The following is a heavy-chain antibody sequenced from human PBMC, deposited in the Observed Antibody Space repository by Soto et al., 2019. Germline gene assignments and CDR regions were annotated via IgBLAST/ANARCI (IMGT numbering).Heavy chain of an antibody. CDR3: ARAPGDYFDY. J-gene: IGHJ4*02. V-gene: IGHV4-31*03. Sequence: VQLQESGPGLVKPSQTLSLTCTVSDGSISSGAYWSWIRQHPGKGLEWIGYIYYSGSTYYNPSLKSRVTISVDTSKNQFSLKLRSVTAADTAVYYCARAPGDYFDYWGQGTLVTVSS. CDR1: DGSISSGAY. CDR2: IYYSGST.